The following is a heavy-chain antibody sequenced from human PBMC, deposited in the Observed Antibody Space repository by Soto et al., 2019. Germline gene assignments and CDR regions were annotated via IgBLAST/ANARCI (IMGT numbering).Heavy chain of an antibody. CDR3: AREIATTGLYYFDY. V-gene: IGHV3-74*01. Sequence: EVQLVESGGGLVQPGGSLRLSCAASGFTFSSYWMHWVRQAPGKGLVWVSRMNSDGSSITYADSVKGRFTISRDSAKKPMYRRAHSLRAEDTAVYYCAREIATTGLYYFDYWGQGTLVTVSS. CDR1: GFTFSSYW. D-gene: IGHD6-13*01. J-gene: IGHJ4*02. CDR2: MNSDGSSI.